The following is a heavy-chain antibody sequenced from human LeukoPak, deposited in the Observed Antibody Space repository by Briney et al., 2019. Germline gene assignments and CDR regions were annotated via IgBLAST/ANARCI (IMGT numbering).Heavy chain of an antibody. J-gene: IGHJ4*02. Sequence: PGGSLRLSCAASGFTFSSYAMSWVRQAPGKGLEWVSYISSSSSAIYYADSVKGRFTISRDNAKNSLYLQMNSPRAEDTAVYYCARDKFTAAAGTEFDYWGQGTLVTVSS. CDR1: GFTFSSYA. D-gene: IGHD6-13*01. CDR3: ARDKFTAAAGTEFDY. V-gene: IGHV3-48*04. CDR2: ISSSSSAI.